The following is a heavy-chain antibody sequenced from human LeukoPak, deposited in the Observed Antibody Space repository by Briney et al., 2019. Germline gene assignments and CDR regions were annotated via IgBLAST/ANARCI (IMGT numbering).Heavy chain of an antibody. Sequence: PSETLSLTCTVSGGSISGFYWSWIRQPPGKGLEWIGYIYHSGSTYYNPSLKSRVTISVDRSKNQFSLKLSSVTAADTAVYYCARATIAADINWFDPWGQGTLVTVSS. D-gene: IGHD6-13*01. CDR1: GGSISGFY. CDR2: IYHSGST. V-gene: IGHV4-59*12. CDR3: ARATIAADINWFDP. J-gene: IGHJ5*02.